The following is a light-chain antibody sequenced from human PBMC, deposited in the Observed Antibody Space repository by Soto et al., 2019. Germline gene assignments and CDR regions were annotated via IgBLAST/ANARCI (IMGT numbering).Light chain of an antibody. CDR1: SGHSSHT. J-gene: IGLJ1*01. CDR3: QTWGTGIQV. CDR2: LKSDGSH. V-gene: IGLV4-69*01. Sequence: QAVVTQSPSASASLGASVKLTCTLSSGHSSHTIAWHQQQPEKGPRYLMKLKSDGSHTKGDGIPDRFSGSSSGAERYLTISSLQSEDEADYYCQTWGTGIQVFGTGTKLTVL.